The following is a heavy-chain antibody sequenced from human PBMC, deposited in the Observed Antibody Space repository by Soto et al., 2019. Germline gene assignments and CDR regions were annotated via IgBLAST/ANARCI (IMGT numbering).Heavy chain of an antibody. CDR1: GGSINSGGYY. D-gene: IGHD6-13*01. Sequence: QVQLQESGPGLVKPSQPLSLICTVSGGSINSGGYYWNWIRQQPGKGLEWIGYIFYSGSTYYNPFLRSRVTISADTSENQFSLNLSSVTAADTAVYFCARGYRQSGYSSSWVFDYWCQGTLVNVSS. CDR2: IFYSGST. J-gene: IGHJ4*02. CDR3: ARGYRQSGYSSSWVFDY. V-gene: IGHV4-31*03.